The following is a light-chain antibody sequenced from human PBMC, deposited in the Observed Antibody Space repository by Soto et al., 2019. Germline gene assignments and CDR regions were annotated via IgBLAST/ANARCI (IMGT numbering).Light chain of an antibody. CDR1: SSDVGGYNH. V-gene: IGLV2-14*01. Sequence: SALTQPASVSGSPGQSINISCTGTSSDVGGYNHVSWYQQHPGKAPKLMIYEVRHRPSWVSDRFSGSKSGNTATLTISGLNAEDDADYYCSSYTTSSTLVVFGGGTELTVL. J-gene: IGLJ2*01. CDR2: EVR. CDR3: SSYTTSSTLVV.